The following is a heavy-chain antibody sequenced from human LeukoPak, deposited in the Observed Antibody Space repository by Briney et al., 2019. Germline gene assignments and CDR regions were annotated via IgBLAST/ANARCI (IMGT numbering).Heavy chain of an antibody. J-gene: IGHJ4*02. CDR3: AKGPRPHYYDSSGYYFDY. D-gene: IGHD3-22*01. CDR2: IKQDGGEK. V-gene: IGHV3-7*01. CDR1: GFTFSSYW. Sequence: TGGSLRLSCAASGFTFSSYWMSWVRQAPGKGLEWVANIKQDGGEKYYVDSVKGRFTISRDNSKNTLYLQMNSLRAEDTAVYYCAKGPRPHYYDSSGYYFDYWGQGALVTVSS.